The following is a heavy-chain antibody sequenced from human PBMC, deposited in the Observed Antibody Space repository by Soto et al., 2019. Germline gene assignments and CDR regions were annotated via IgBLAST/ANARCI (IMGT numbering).Heavy chain of an antibody. CDR2: ISPSNSTI. D-gene: IGHD2-2*01. V-gene: IGHV3-48*02. J-gene: IGHJ3*01. CDR1: GFTFSLYP. CDR3: ARVGRGFCSSTRCYTDGFDL. Sequence: QLVESGGGLVQPGGSLRLSCAASGFTFSLYPVNWVRQAPGKGLEWLSYISPSNSTIYYADSVKGRFTISRDNAKNSLDQQMNGLRDDDTAVYYCARVGRGFCSSTRCYTDGFDLWGQGTVVTVST.